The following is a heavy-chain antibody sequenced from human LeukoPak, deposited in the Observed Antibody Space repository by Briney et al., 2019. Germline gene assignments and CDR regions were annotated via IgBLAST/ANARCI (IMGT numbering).Heavy chain of an antibody. CDR2: IYTSGST. CDR1: GGSISSGSYY. D-gene: IGHD1-26*01. CDR3: ARDRAEWELLPIYDY. Sequence: SQTLSLTCTVSGGSISSGSYYWSWIRQPAGKGLEWIGRIYTSGSTNYNPSLKSRVTISVDTSKNQFSLKLSSVTDADTAVYYCARDRAEWELLPIYDYWGQGTLVTVSS. V-gene: IGHV4-61*02. J-gene: IGHJ4*02.